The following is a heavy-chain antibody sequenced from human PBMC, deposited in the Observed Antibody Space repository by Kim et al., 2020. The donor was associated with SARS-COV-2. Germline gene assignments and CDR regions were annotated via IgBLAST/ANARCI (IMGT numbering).Heavy chain of an antibody. CDR3: ARGYYGMDV. V-gene: IGHV3-33*01. CDR1: GFTFSTYA. Sequence: GGSLRLSCAASGFTFSTYAMHWVRQAPGKGLEWVAVIWYDGSNKYYADSVKGRFTISRDNSKNTLFLQMNSLRGEDTAVYYCARGYYGMDVWGQGTKVT. CDR2: IWYDGSNK. J-gene: IGHJ6*02.